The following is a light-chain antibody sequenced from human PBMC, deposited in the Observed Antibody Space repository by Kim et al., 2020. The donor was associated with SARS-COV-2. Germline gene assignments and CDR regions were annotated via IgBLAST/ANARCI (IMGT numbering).Light chain of an antibody. CDR1: VLAKKY. CDR3: YSAADNRGV. V-gene: IGLV3-27*01. CDR2: KDS. J-gene: IGLJ1*01. Sequence: SYELTQPSSVSVSPGQTARITCSGDVLAKKYARWFQQKPGQAPVLVIYKDSERPSGIPERFSGSSSGTTVTLTIGGTQVEDEADYYCYSAADNRGVFGTGTKVTVL.